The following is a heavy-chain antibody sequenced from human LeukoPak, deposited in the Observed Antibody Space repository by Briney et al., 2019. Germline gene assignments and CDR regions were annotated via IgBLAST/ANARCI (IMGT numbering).Heavy chain of an antibody. J-gene: IGHJ4*02. CDR1: GYSFTTYG. D-gene: IGHD5-24*01. CDR3: ATGGDGYNSINFDY. V-gene: IGHV1-18*01. CDR2: ISTYNGNT. Sequence: ASVKVSCKASGYSFTTYGISWVRQAPGQGLEWMGWISTYNGNTNYAQKLQDRVTMTTDTSTSTAYMELRSLRYDDTAVYYCATGGDGYNSINFDYWGQGTLVTVSS.